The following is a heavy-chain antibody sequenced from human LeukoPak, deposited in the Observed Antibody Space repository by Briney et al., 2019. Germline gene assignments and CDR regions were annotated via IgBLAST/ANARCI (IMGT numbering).Heavy chain of an antibody. J-gene: IGHJ4*02. V-gene: IGHV3-74*01. CDR2: INSDGSSA. CDR1: GFTFSSYW. D-gene: IGHD5-18*01. Sequence: PGRSLRLSCAGSGFTFSSYWMHWVRQAPGKGLVWVSRINSDGSSATYADSVKGRFTISRDNAKNTLYLQMNSLRGEDTAVYYCARDRATAMFDYWAQGTLVTVSS. CDR3: ARDRATAMFDY.